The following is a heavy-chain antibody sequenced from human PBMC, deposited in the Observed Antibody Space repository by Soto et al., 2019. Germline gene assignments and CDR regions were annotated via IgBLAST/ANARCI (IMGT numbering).Heavy chain of an antibody. CDR2: INPKSGGT. J-gene: IGHJ6*02. V-gene: IGHV1-2*04. CDR1: GYSFTDYH. Sequence: GASVKVSCKASGYSFTDYHIHWVRQAPGQGLEWLGRINPKSGGTSTAQKFQGWVTMTRDRSISTVYMELTRLRSDDTAVYFCERGHSTDCSNGVCSFFYNHEMDVWGQGTTVTVSS. CDR3: ERGHSTDCSNGVCSFFYNHEMDV. D-gene: IGHD2-8*01.